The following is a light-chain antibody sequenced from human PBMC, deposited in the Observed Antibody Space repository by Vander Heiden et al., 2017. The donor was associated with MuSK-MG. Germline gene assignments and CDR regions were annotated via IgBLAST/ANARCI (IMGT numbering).Light chain of an antibody. CDR2: WAS. CDR3: QQDYSTPST. V-gene: IGKV4-1*01. CDR1: QSVLYSSNNKNY. Sequence: DIVMTQSPDSLAVSLGERATINCKSSQSVLYSSNNKNYLAWYQQKPGQPPKLLIYWASTRESGVPDRFSGSGSGTDFTLTISSLQAEDVAVYYCQQDYSTPSTFGHGTKVDIK. J-gene: IGKJ3*01.